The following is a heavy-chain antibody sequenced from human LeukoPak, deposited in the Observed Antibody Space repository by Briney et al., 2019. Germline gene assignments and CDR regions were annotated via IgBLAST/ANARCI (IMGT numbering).Heavy chain of an antibody. J-gene: IGHJ6*02. CDR3: AGGYSYAKYYYYGMDV. V-gene: IGHV1-58*01. CDR2: IVVGSGDT. CDR1: GFTFTMAV. D-gene: IGHD5-18*01. Sequence: SVSVSCKGVGFTFTMAVVQGVRQAGGERVGGVGWIVVGSGDTNYAQKFQERVTITRDMSTSTVYMELSSLRSEDTAVYYCAGGYSYAKYYYYGMDVWGQGTTVTVSS.